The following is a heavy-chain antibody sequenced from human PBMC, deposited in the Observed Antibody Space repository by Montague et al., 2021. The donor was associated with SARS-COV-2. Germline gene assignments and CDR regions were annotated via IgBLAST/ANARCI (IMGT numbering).Heavy chain of an antibody. Sequence: SLRLSCAASGFTFSSYSMNWVRQAPGKGLEWVSSISSSSSYIYYADSVKGRFTISRDNAKNSLYLQMNSLRAEDTAVYYCARDSPDYVWGSYDMDVWGQGTTVTVSS. J-gene: IGHJ6*02. CDR2: ISSSSSYI. CDR1: GFTFSSYS. V-gene: IGHV3-21*01. CDR3: ARDSPDYVWGSYDMDV. D-gene: IGHD3-16*01.